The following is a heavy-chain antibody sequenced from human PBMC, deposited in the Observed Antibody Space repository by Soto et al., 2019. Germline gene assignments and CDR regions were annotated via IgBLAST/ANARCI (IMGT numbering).Heavy chain of an antibody. D-gene: IGHD3-10*01. V-gene: IGHV3-21*01. CDR2: ISSSSSYI. CDR1: GFTFSSYA. CDR3: AREDREVLWFGEPLGLNWFDP. Sequence: GGSLRLSCAASGFTFSSYAMRWVRQAPGKGLEWVSSISSSSSYIFYADSVKGRFTISRDNAKNSLYLQMNSLRAEDTAVYYCAREDREVLWFGEPLGLNWFDPWGQGTLVTVSS. J-gene: IGHJ5*02.